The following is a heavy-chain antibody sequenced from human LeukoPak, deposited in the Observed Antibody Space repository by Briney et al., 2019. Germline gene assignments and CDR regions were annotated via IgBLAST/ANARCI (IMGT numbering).Heavy chain of an antibody. CDR1: GYTFTGHY. Sequence: ASVKVSCKASGYTFTGHYMHWVRQAPGQGLEWMGWINPNSGGTNYAQKFQGRVTMTRDTSITTAYMELSRLKSDDTAVYYCARAGYCSSTSCNYYMDVWGKGTTVTVSS. CDR3: ARAGYCSSTSCNYYMDV. J-gene: IGHJ6*03. D-gene: IGHD2-2*01. V-gene: IGHV1-2*02. CDR2: INPNSGGT.